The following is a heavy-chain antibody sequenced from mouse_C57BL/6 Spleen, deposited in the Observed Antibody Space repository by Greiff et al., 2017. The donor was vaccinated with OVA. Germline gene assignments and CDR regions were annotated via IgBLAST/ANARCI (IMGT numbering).Heavy chain of an antibody. CDR2: IDPSDSYT. Sequence: VQLQQPGAELVMPGASVKLSCKASGYTFTSYWMHWVKQRPGQGLEWIGEIDPSDSYTNYNQKFKGKSTVTVDKSSSTAYMQLSSLTSEDSAVYYCARQTGTGFAYWGQGTLVTVSA. CDR3: ARQTGTGFAY. CDR1: GYTFTSYW. D-gene: IGHD4-1*01. V-gene: IGHV1-69*01. J-gene: IGHJ3*01.